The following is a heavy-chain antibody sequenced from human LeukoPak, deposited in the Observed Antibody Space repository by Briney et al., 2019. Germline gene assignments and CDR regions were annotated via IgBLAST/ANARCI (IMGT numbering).Heavy chain of an antibody. D-gene: IGHD4-23*01. CDR3: ARADDDYGGNDAFDI. Sequence: ASVKVSCKASGGTFSSYAISWVRQAPGQGLEWMGGIIPIFGTANYAQKFQGRVTITADESTSTAYMELSSLRSEDTAVYYCARADDDYGGNDAFDIWGQGTMVTVSS. CDR2: IIPIFGTA. CDR1: GGTFSSYA. V-gene: IGHV1-69*13. J-gene: IGHJ3*02.